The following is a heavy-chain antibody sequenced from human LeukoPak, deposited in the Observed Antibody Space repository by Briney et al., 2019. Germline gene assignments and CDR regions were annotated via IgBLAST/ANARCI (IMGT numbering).Heavy chain of an antibody. CDR2: IYHSGNT. CDR1: GGSISSSDYY. Sequence: PSETLSLTCTVSGGSISSSDYYWGWIRQPPGKGLEWIGSIYHSGNTYYNSSLKSRVTISVDTSKNQFSLKLTSVTAADTAVYYCAREIAVAGTFDYWGQGTLVTVSS. J-gene: IGHJ4*02. V-gene: IGHV4-39*02. CDR3: AREIAVAGTFDY. D-gene: IGHD6-19*01.